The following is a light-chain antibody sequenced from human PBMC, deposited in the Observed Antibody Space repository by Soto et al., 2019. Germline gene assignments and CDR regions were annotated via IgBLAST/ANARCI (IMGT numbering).Light chain of an antibody. CDR2: GAS. CDR1: QSVSSTF. Sequence: EIVLTQSPGTLSLTPGERATLSCRASQSVSSTFLAWYQQKPGQAPKFLIYGASTRATGIPDRFSGSGSVTDFNLTISRREPEDFAMYYCQQYESARTFGQGTKVEMK. J-gene: IGKJ1*01. CDR3: QQYESART. V-gene: IGKV3-20*01.